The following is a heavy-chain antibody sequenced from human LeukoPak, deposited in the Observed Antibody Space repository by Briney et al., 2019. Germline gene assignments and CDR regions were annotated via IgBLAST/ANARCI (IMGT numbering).Heavy chain of an antibody. J-gene: IGHJ5*02. CDR1: GGSISSYY. Sequence: PSETLSLTCTVSGGSISSYYWSWIRQPPGKGLEWIGYIYYSGSTNYNPSLKSRVTISVDTSKNQTSLKLSSVTAADTAVYYCARHRPGERRFDPWGQGTLVTVSS. CDR2: IYYSGST. V-gene: IGHV4-59*08. CDR3: ARHRPGERRFDP. D-gene: IGHD3-16*01.